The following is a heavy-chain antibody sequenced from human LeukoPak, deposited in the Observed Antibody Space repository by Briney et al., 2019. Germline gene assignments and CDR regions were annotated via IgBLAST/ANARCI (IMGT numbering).Heavy chain of an antibody. J-gene: IGHJ3*02. D-gene: IGHD1-26*01. V-gene: IGHV4-59*01. CDR2: IYYSGST. CDR3: ATPYSGSHYAYAFDI. Sequence: SETLSLTCTVSGGSISSYYWSWIRQPPGKGLEWIGYIYYSGSTNYNPSLKSRVTISVDTSKNQFSLKLSSVTAADTAVYYCATPYSGSHYAYAFDIWGQGTMVTVSS. CDR1: GGSISSYY.